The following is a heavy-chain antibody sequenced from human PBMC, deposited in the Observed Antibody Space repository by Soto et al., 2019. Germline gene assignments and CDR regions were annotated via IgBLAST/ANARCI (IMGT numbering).Heavy chain of an antibody. J-gene: IGHJ4*02. D-gene: IGHD6-13*01. CDR1: GFTFSSYA. CDR3: VKDRRSWSSSFDY. CDR2: ISSNGGST. Sequence: PGGSLRLSCSASGFTFSSYAMHWVRQAPGKGLEYVSAISSNGGSTYYADSVKGRFTISRDNSKNTLYLQMSSLRAEDTAVYYCVKDRRSWSSSFDYWGQGTLVTVSS. V-gene: IGHV3-64D*08.